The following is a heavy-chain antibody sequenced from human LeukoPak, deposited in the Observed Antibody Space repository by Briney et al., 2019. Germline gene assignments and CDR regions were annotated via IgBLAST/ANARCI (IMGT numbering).Heavy chain of an antibody. CDR1: GFTFSSYS. D-gene: IGHD6-13*01. J-gene: IGHJ6*03. V-gene: IGHV3-21*01. CDR2: ISSSSSYI. Sequence: PGGSLRLSCAASGFTFSSYSMNWVRQAPGKGLEWVSSISSSSSYIYYADSVKGRFTISRDNAKNSLYLQMNSLRAEDTAVYYCARASSSWYSYYYYYMDVWDKGTTVTISS. CDR3: ARASSSWYSYYYYYMDV.